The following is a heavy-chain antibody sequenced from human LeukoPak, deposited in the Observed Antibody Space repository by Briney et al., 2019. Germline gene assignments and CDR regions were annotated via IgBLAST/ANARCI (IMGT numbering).Heavy chain of an antibody. CDR1: GGSISSYS. CDR2: IYYSGST. Sequence: SETLSLTCTVSGGSISSYSWSWIRQPPGKGLEWIGYIYYSGSTNYNPSLKSRVTISVDTSKNQFSLKLSSVTAADTAVYYCARLYDFWSGYAFDYWGQGTLVTVSS. J-gene: IGHJ4*02. V-gene: IGHV4-59*01. D-gene: IGHD3-3*01. CDR3: ARLYDFWSGYAFDY.